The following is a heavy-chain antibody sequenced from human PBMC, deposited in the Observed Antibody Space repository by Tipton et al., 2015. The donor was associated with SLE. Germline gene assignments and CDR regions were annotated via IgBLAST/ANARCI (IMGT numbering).Heavy chain of an antibody. V-gene: IGHV4-34*01. CDR1: GGSFSGYY. D-gene: IGHD3-10*01. J-gene: IGHJ4*02. Sequence: LRLSCAVYGGSFSGYYWSWIRQPPGKGLEWIGEINHSGSTNYNPSLKSRVTISVDTSKNQFSLKLSSVTAADTAVYYCARSSGMVDYWGQGTLVTVSS. CDR3: ARSSGMVDY. CDR2: INHSGST.